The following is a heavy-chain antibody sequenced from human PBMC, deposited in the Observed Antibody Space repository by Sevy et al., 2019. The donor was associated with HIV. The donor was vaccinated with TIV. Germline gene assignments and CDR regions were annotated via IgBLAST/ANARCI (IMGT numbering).Heavy chain of an antibody. CDR3: ATTKDYYESSGSPFDY. Sequence: ASVKVSCKVSGYTLTQLSMHWVRQPPGKGLEWMGSFDPEDDETLYAQNFQDRVTMTEDTSTGTAYMELRTLRSEDTALYYCATTKDYYESSGSPFDYWGQGTLVTVSS. V-gene: IGHV1-24*01. CDR1: GYTLTQLS. D-gene: IGHD3-22*01. J-gene: IGHJ4*02. CDR2: FDPEDDET.